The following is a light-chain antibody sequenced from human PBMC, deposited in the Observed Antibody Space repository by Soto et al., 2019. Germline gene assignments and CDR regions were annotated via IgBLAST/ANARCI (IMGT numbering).Light chain of an antibody. CDR1: QSISGY. V-gene: IGKV1-39*01. Sequence: IQMTQAPSSLAASLGDRVTVTCRAGQSISGYLNWYQQKPGKAPKLQIYAASSLQSGVPSRFSGSGSGTDFTLTISSLQPEDFETYYCQQSYSTPRTFGQGTKVDI. CDR3: QQSYSTPRT. CDR2: AAS. J-gene: IGKJ1*01.